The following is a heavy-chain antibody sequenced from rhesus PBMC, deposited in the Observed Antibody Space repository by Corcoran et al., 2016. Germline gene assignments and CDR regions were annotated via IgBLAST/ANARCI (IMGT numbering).Heavy chain of an antibody. D-gene: IGHD3-16*01. V-gene: IGHV4-165*01. CDR2: IFGSSGST. CDR1: GYSISSNY. Sequence: QVQLQESGPGLVKPSETLSLTCAVSGYSISSNYWSWIRPPPGKGLEWIGYIFGSSGSTYYNHSLKSRVTMSTDTSKNQSALKLSSVTAADTAVYYCARVPGVYSGSYYYSPWGQGVLVTVSS. CDR3: ARVPGVYSGSYYYSP. J-gene: IGHJ4*01.